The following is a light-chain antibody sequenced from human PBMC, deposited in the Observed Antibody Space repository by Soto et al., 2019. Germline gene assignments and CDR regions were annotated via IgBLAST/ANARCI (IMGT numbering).Light chain of an antibody. CDR2: AAS. V-gene: IGKV1-6*01. CDR3: LQNYRSPWT. CDR1: QAIGND. Sequence: AIQMTQSPSSLSASVGDRVTITCRASQAIGNDLGWYQQIPGKAPKLLTYAASRLHSGVPSKFSGSGSGSDFTLTISSLQPEDFATYYCLQNYRSPWTFGQGTKVELK. J-gene: IGKJ1*01.